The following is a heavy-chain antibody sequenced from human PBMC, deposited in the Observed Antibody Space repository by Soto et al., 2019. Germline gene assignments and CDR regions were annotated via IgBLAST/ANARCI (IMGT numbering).Heavy chain of an antibody. CDR1: GFTFSSYA. Sequence: EVQLLESGGGLVQPGGSLRLSCAASGFTFSSYAMSWVRQAPGKGLEWVSAISGSGGTTYYADSVKGRFTFSRDNSKNTLYLQMNSLTAEDTAVYYCAKTANGWFRAFDIWGQGTMVTVSS. CDR3: AKTANGWFRAFDI. V-gene: IGHV3-23*01. J-gene: IGHJ3*02. D-gene: IGHD6-19*01. CDR2: ISGSGGTT.